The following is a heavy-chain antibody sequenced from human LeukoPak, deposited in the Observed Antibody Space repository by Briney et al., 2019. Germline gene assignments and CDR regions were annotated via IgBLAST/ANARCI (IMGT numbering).Heavy chain of an antibody. CDR3: VKDNRRSGVLTGWFDS. CDR2: ITWNSGNV. Sequence: GGSLRLSCAASGFTFDDYAMHWVRQAPGKGLEWVSGITWNSGNVVYADSVKGRFTISRDNAQNSLHLQMNSLRAEDTALNYCVKDNRRSGVLTGWFDSWGQGTQVTVSS. CDR1: GFTFDDYA. J-gene: IGHJ5*01. D-gene: IGHD3-9*01. V-gene: IGHV3-9*01.